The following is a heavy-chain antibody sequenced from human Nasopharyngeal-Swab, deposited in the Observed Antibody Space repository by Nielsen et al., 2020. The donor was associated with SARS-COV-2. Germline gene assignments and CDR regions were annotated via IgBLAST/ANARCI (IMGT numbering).Heavy chain of an antibody. CDR2: ISPDGGGA. Sequence: GESLTISCAASGFTFSSYSMHWVRQAPGGELEYVAAISPDGGGAYYGRSVKGRFTISRDNSKNTVDLQMGTLSSEDMAVYYCARATLPSGAYYMDVWGKGTTVTVSS. J-gene: IGHJ6*03. CDR1: GFTFSSYS. CDR3: ARATLPSGAYYMDV. D-gene: IGHD6-25*01. V-gene: IGHV3-64*01.